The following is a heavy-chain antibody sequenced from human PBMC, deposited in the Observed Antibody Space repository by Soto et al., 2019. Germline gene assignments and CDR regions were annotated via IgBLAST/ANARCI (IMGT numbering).Heavy chain of an antibody. CDR3: ARDYDFWSGLAIDY. Sequence: EVQLVESGGGLVQPGGSLRLSCAASGFTVSSNYMSWVRQAPGKGLEWVSVIYSGGSTYYADSVKGRFTISRDNSKNTLYLQMNSLRAEDTALYYCARDYDFWSGLAIDYWGQGTLVTVSS. J-gene: IGHJ4*02. CDR2: IYSGGST. CDR1: GFTVSSNY. D-gene: IGHD3-3*01. V-gene: IGHV3-66*01.